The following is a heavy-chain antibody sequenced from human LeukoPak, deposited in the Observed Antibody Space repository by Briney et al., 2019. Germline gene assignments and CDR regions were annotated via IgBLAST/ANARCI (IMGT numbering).Heavy chain of an antibody. CDR2: IIPILGIA. CDR3: ARDRGYCSSTSCHYGMDV. Sequence: ASVKASCKASGGTFSSYAISWVRQAPGQGLEWMGRIIPILGIANYAQKFQGRVTITADKSTSTAYMELSSLRSEDTAVYYCARDRGYCSSTSCHYGMDVWGQGTTVTVSS. D-gene: IGHD2-2*01. J-gene: IGHJ6*02. CDR1: GGTFSSYA. V-gene: IGHV1-69*04.